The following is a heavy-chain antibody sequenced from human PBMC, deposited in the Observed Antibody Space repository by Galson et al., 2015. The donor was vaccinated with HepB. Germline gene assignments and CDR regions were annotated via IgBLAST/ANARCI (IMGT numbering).Heavy chain of an antibody. Sequence: SLRLSCAASGFSFSDYWMHWVRQAPGKGLVWVSRINSDGSSTSYADSVKGRFTVTRDNAKNTLYLQINSLRAEDTAVFYCARQGGTYYDTGGLDNWGQGTVVTVSS. CDR3: ARQGGTYYDTGGLDN. V-gene: IGHV3-74*03. D-gene: IGHD3-22*01. CDR2: INSDGSST. CDR1: GFSFSDYW. J-gene: IGHJ4*02.